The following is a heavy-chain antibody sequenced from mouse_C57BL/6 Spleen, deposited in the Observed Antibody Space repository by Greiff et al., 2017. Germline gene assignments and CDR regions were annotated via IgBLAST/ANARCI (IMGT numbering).Heavy chain of an antibody. CDR2: ISYDGSN. D-gene: IGHD2-4*01. Sequence: ESGPGLVKPSQSLSLTCSVTGYSITSGYYWNWIRQFPGNKLEWMGYISYDGSNNYNPSLKNRISITRDTSKNQFFLKLNSVTTEDTATYYWARGGGGYDYDGFADWGQGTLVTVSA. V-gene: IGHV3-6*01. CDR1: GYSITSGYY. CDR3: ARGGGGYDYDGFAD. J-gene: IGHJ3*01.